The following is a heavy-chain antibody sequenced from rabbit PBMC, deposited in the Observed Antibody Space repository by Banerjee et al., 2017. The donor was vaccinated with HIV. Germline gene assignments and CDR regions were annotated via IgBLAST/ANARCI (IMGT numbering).Heavy chain of an antibody. Sequence: EQLKETGGGLVQPGGSLTLTCTVSGFSLSTYSMNWVRQAPGKGLEYIGWISTGGNAYYASWVKGRFTISKTSSTTVTLEMTSLTAADTATYFCTRDIGYVGDGHSFNLWGPGTLVTVS. CDR1: GFSLSTYS. CDR3: TRDIGYVGDGHSFNL. V-gene: IGHV1S17*01. J-gene: IGHJ4*01. CDR2: ISTGGNA. D-gene: IGHD5-1*01.